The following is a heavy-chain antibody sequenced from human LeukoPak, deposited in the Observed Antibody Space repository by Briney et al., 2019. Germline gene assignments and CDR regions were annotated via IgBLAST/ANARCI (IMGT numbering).Heavy chain of an antibody. CDR1: GFTFSSYS. V-gene: IGHV3-48*01. CDR3: VRVGNDDWYFAL. J-gene: IGHJ2*01. D-gene: IGHD2-8*01. CDR2: ISTSSSTI. Sequence: PGGSLILSCAASGFTFSSYSMNWVRQAPGKGLEWVSYISTSSSTIYYADSVKGRFTISRDNAKSSLHLQMNSLRAEDTAVYYCVRVGNDDWYFALWGRGTLVTVSS.